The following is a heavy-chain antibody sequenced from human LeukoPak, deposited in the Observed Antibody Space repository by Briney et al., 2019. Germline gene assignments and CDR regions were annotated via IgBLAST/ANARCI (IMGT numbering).Heavy chain of an antibody. CDR1: GFTFDDYV. D-gene: IGHD5-12*01. CDR3: GKDIVATTYYYYGLDV. J-gene: IGHJ6*02. Sequence: SGGSLRLSCAASGFTFDDYVMHWVRQAPGKGLEWVSGISWNSGNIGYADSVKGRFTISRDNAKNSLYLQMNSLRAEDTALYYCGKDIVATTYYYYGLDVWGQGTPVTVSS. CDR2: ISWNSGNI. V-gene: IGHV3-9*01.